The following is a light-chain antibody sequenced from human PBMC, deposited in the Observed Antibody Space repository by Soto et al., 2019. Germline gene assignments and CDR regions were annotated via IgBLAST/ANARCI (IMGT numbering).Light chain of an antibody. CDR3: QQSYSTPHT. J-gene: IGKJ3*01. CDR2: AAS. V-gene: IGKV1-39*01. CDR1: QSISSY. Sequence: DIQMTQSPSSLSASVGDRVTITCRASQSISSYLNWYQQKPGKAPKLLIYAASSLQSVFPSRFSGSGSGTDFTLTISSLQPEDFATYYCQQSYSTPHTFGPGTKVDIK.